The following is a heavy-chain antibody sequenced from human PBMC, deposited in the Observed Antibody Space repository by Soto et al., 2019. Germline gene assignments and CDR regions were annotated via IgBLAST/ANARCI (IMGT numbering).Heavy chain of an antibody. CDR1: GGSISSGGYY. D-gene: IGHD1-26*01. V-gene: IGHV4-31*03. CDR3: ARSELLPEVFDY. Sequence: PSETLSLTCTVSGGSISSGGYYWSWIRQHPGKGLEWIGYIYYSGSTYYNPSLKSRVTISVDTSKNQFSLKLSSVTAADTAVYYCARSELLPEVFDYWGQGTMVTVSS. CDR2: IYYSGST. J-gene: IGHJ4*02.